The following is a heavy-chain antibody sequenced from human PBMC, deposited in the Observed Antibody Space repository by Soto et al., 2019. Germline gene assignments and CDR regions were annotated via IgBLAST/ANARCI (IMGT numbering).Heavy chain of an antibody. CDR1: GGYFIGYY. CDR2: INHSGST. J-gene: IGHJ6*02. V-gene: IGHV4-34*01. D-gene: IGHD5-18*01. CDR3: AGGYSYGYRYYYGMDG. Sequence: PSETLSLTCAVEGGYFIGYYWSRIRQTPGKGLEWIGEINHSGSTNYNPSLKSRVTISVDTSKNQFSLKLSSVTAADTAVYYCAGGYSYGYRYYYGMDGWGEGPTVTAS.